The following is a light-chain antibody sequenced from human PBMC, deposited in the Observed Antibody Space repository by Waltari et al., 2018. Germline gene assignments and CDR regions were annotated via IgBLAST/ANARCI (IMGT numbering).Light chain of an antibody. J-gene: IGKJ4*01. CDR1: ESLLFSNGKTY. CDR3: MQGIHLPLT. V-gene: IGKV2-29*02. Sequence: DIVMTQTPLSLSVTPGQPASIPCKSSESLLFSNGKTYMSWFLQRPGQSPQLLIYEVSSRLSGVPDRFSGSGSGTDFTLKISRVEAEDVGIYYCMQGIHLPLTFGGGTKVEIK. CDR2: EVS.